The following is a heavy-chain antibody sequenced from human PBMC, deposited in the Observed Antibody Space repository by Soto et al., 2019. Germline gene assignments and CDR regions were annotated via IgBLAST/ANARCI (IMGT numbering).Heavy chain of an antibody. CDR1: GYTLTELS. CDR3: ATDYSGYDPKRAFDI. CDR2: FDPEDGET. V-gene: IGHV1-24*01. Sequence: ASVKVSCKVSGYTLTELSMHWVRQAPGKGLEWKGGFDPEDGETIYAQKFQGRVTMTEDTSTDTAYMELSSLRSEGTAVYYCATDYSGYDPKRAFDIWGQGTMVTVSS. D-gene: IGHD5-12*01. J-gene: IGHJ3*02.